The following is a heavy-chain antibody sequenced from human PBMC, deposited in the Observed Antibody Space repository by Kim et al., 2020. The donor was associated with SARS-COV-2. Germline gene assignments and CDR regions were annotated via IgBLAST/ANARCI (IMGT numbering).Heavy chain of an antibody. J-gene: IGHJ4*02. CDR2: ST. D-gene: IGHD3-22*01. CDR3: ARGVITTGFDY. Sequence: STNDNPSLKSRLPISIDTSKNHLSLMLTSVTAADTAVYYCARGVITTGFDYWGQGTLVTVSS. V-gene: IGHV4-34*01.